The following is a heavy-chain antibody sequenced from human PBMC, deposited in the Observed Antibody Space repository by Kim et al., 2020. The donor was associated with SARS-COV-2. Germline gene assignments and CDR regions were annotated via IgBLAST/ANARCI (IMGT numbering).Heavy chain of an antibody. D-gene: IGHD1-20*01. CDR3: ARDRLGITGHLFDY. J-gene: IGHJ4*02. Sequence: PSLKSRVTISVDTSKNQFSLKLSSVTAADTAVYYCARDRLGITGHLFDYWGQGTLVTVSS. V-gene: IGHV4-59*01.